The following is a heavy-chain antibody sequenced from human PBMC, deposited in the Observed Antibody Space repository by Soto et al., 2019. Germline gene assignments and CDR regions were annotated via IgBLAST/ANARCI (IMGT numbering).Heavy chain of an antibody. CDR3: ARVRAASIVGSTTVNHDAFDI. CDR2: ISYDGSNK. Sequence: GGSLRLSCAASGFTFSSYAMHWVRQAPGKGLEWVAVISYDGSNKYYADSVKGRFTISRDNSKNTLYLQMNSLRAEDTAVYYCARVRAASIVGSTTVNHDAFDIWGQGTMVTVS. V-gene: IGHV3-30*04. D-gene: IGHD1-26*01. J-gene: IGHJ3*02. CDR1: GFTFSSYA.